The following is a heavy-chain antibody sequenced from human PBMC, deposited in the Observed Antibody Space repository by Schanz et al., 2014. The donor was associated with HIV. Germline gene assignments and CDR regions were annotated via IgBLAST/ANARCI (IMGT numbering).Heavy chain of an antibody. CDR3: ARGSGPYYYYYGMDV. V-gene: IGHV3-33*01. J-gene: IGHJ6*02. CDR2: ILYDGSNK. Sequence: QVRLVESGGGVVQPGRSLRLSCAASGFTFSDYGMHWVRQAPGKGLEWVAVILYDGSNKYYADSVKGRFTISRDNSKNTLYLQMNSLRAEDTAVYYCARGSGPYYYYYGMDVWGQGTTVTVSS. D-gene: IGHD2-15*01. CDR1: GFTFSDYG.